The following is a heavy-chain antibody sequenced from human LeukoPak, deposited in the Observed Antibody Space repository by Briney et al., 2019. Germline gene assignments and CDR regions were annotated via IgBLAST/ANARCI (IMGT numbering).Heavy chain of an antibody. J-gene: IGHJ3*01. CDR1: GVSINSYY. D-gene: IGHD6-13*01. CDR2: IYYSGST. Sequence: SEALSLTCTVSGVSINSYYWSWIRQPPGKGLEWIGYIYYSGSTNYNPSLKSRVTISLDTSKNQFSLKLSSVTAADTAVYYCARHDGSSWYYAFDVWGQGTMVTVSS. CDR3: ARHDGSSWYYAFDV. V-gene: IGHV4-59*08.